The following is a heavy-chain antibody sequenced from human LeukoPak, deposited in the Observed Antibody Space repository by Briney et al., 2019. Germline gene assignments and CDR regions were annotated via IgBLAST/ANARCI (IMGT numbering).Heavy chain of an antibody. J-gene: IGHJ3*02. CDR1: GGSFSGYY. CDR2: IYYSGST. CDR3: ARDFAGYYDNYGFDI. V-gene: IGHV4-34*01. Sequence: SETLSLTCAVYGGSFSGYYWSWIRQPPGKGLEWIGSIYYSGSTYYNPSLKSRVTISVDTSKNQFSLKLSSVTAADTAVYYCARDFAGYYDNYGFDIWGQGTMVTVSS. D-gene: IGHD3-22*01.